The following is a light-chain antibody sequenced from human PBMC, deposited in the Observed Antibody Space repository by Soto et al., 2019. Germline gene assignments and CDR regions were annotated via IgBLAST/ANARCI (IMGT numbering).Light chain of an antibody. J-gene: IGKJ5*01. CDR2: GAS. Sequence: DIQLTHSPSSLSASVGDRVTITCLASQTITTYLSWFQQKPGKAPKXLVYGASSLQSGVPSRFSGSGSGTEFTLTISSLQSEDFETYYCQQSYTNPITFGQGTRLEI. CDR3: QQSYTNPIT. V-gene: IGKV1-39*01. CDR1: QTITTY.